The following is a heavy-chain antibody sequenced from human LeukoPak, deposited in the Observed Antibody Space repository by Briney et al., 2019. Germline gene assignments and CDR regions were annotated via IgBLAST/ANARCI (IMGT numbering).Heavy chain of an antibody. CDR3: ARGAAGVLGYCSSTSCYNWFDP. V-gene: IGHV3-30-3*01. Sequence: GGSLRLSCAASGFTFSSYAMHWVRQAPGKGLEWVAVISYDGSNKYYADSVKGRFTISRGNSKNTLYLQMNSLRAEDTAVYYCARGAAGVLGYCSSTSCYNWFDPWGQGTLVTVSS. D-gene: IGHD2-2*01. CDR2: ISYDGSNK. J-gene: IGHJ5*02. CDR1: GFTFSSYA.